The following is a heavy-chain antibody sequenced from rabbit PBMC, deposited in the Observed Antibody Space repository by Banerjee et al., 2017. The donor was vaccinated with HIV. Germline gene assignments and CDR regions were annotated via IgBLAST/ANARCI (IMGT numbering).Heavy chain of an antibody. V-gene: IGHV1S45*01. CDR2: IYVGSSGST. CDR3: ARAASGYYREFNL. D-gene: IGHD1-1*01. J-gene: IGHJ4*01. CDR1: GIDFSSYYH. Sequence: QQQLEESGGGLVKPGGTLTLTCKASGIDFSSYYHMCWVRQAPGKGLEWIACIYVGSSGSTYYASWAKGRFTISKTSSTTVTLQMTSLTAADTATYFCARAASGYYREFNLWGPGTLVTVS.